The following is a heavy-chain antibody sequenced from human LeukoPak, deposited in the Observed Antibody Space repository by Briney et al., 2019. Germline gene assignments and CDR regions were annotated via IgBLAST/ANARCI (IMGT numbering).Heavy chain of an antibody. V-gene: IGHV3-48*03. Sequence: GGSLRLSCAASGFTFSSYEMNWVRQAPGKGLEWVSYISSSGSTIYYADSVKGRFTISRDNAKNSLYLQMNSLRAEDTAVYYCARSRGYSGYDGFSYFDYWGQGTLVTVSP. CDR2: ISSSGSTI. J-gene: IGHJ4*02. CDR3: ARSRGYSGYDGFSYFDY. D-gene: IGHD5-12*01. CDR1: GFTFSSYE.